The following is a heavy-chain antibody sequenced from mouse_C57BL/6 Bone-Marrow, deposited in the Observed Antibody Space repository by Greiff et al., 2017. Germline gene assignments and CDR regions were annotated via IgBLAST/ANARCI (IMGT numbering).Heavy chain of an antibody. V-gene: IGHV1-53*01. CDR1: GYTFTSYW. Sequence: VQLQQPGTELVKPGASLKLSCTASGYTFTSYWMYWVQQRPGQGLEWIGNINPSNGGTNYTEKFKSKATLTVDKSSSTVYMQRMSLTSEDSEVYSCARDGYYAMDDWGQGTSVTVSS. J-gene: IGHJ4*01. CDR3: ARDGYYAMDD. D-gene: IGHD2-3*01. CDR2: INPSNGGT.